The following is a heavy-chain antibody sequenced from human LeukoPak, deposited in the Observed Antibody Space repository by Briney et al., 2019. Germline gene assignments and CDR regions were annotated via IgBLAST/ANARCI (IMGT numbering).Heavy chain of an antibody. CDR1: GYTFTSYG. J-gene: IGHJ5*02. D-gene: IGHD2-2*01. V-gene: IGHV1-46*01. CDR3: ARVVTPRYCSTPSCYWKGWFDP. CDR2: ISPSGGST. Sequence: GASVKVSCKASGYTFTSYGISWVRQAPGQGLEWMGVISPSGGSTTYAQKFQGRVTLTRDMSTSTDYLELSSLRSEDTAVYYCARVVTPRYCSTPSCYWKGWFDPWGQGTLVTVSS.